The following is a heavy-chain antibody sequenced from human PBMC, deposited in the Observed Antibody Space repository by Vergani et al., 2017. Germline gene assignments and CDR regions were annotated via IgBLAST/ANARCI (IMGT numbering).Heavy chain of an antibody. J-gene: IGHJ4*02. V-gene: IGHV4-38-2*02. Sequence: QVHLQESGPGLVKPSETLSLTCSVSGDSINTADYWGWIRKPPGKGLEWIGSVYHSGSTSYNPSLQSRVTISVDTSKNQFSLNLNSMTAADTAIYYCAKNSSGGFFDNWGQGALVTVS. CDR1: GDSINTADY. CDR2: VYHSGST. CDR3: AKNSSGGFFDN. D-gene: IGHD6-25*01.